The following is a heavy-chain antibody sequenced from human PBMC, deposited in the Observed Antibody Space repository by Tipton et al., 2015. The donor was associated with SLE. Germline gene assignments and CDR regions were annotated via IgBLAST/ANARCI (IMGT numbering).Heavy chain of an antibody. D-gene: IGHD3-3*01. CDR2: ISYDGSNK. J-gene: IGHJ4*02. Sequence: SLRLSCAASGFTFSSYAMHWVRQAPGKGLEWVAVISYDGSNKYYADSVKGRFTISRDNAKNSLYLQMNSLRAEDTAVYYCARDYGFTIFGVVMDYWGQGTLVTVSS. V-gene: IGHV3-30*04. CDR3: ARDYGFTIFGVVMDY. CDR1: GFTFSSYA.